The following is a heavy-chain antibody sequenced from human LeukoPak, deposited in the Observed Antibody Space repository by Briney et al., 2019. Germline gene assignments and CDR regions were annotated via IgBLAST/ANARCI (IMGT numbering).Heavy chain of an antibody. Sequence: SQSLSPTCAVYGGSSTGYYCRWIRHPPGKVLGWVGEFNPCGSTNSNPSLKTRVTISVDTSKNEFSLTLTAVTAADTAVYYCARGPLTMVRNTPNGDFDYWGQGTLATVSS. CDR2: FNPCGST. J-gene: IGHJ4*02. D-gene: IGHD3-10*01. CDR1: GGSSTGYY. V-gene: IGHV4-34*01. CDR3: ARGPLTMVRNTPNGDFDY.